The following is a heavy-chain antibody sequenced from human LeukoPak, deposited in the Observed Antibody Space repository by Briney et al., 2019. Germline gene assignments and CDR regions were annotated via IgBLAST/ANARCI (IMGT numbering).Heavy chain of an antibody. CDR1: GYTFTGYY. Sequence: ASVKVSCKASGYTFTGYYMHWVRQAPGQGLEWMGWINPNSGGTNYAQKLQGRVTMTRDTSISTAYMELSRLRSDDTAVYYCARVNAPDTAMGYFDYWGQGTLVTVSS. V-gene: IGHV1-2*02. CDR3: ARVNAPDTAMGYFDY. CDR2: INPNSGGT. D-gene: IGHD5-18*01. J-gene: IGHJ4*02.